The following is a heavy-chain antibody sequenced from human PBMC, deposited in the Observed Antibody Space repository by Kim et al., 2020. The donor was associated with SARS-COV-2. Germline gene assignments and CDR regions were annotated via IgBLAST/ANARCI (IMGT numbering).Heavy chain of an antibody. CDR2: ITISSTHI. J-gene: IGHJ4*02. CDR1: GFSFNTYT. Sequence: GGSLRLSCAASGFSFNTYTMDWVRQAPGKGLEWVSSITISSTHIYYADPVEGRFTISRDNARNSVYLHMNSLRVDDTAIYYCARGWVGQVGDDWGEG. D-gene: IGHD3-10*01. V-gene: IGHV3-21*01. CDR3: ARGWVGQVGDD.